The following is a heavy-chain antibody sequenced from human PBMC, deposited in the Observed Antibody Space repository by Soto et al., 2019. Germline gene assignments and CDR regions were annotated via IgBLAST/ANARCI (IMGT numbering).Heavy chain of an antibody. Sequence: EVQLMQSGAEVKKPGESLKISCKGSGYSITSYWIGWVRQMPGKGLEWMGIIYPGDSDTRYSPSFQGQVTISADKSISTAYLQWSSLKASDTAMYYCARRHSGSYYYYYGMDVWGQGTTVTVSS. V-gene: IGHV5-51*03. D-gene: IGHD1-26*01. J-gene: IGHJ6*02. CDR1: GYSITSYW. CDR3: ARRHSGSYYYYYGMDV. CDR2: IYPGDSDT.